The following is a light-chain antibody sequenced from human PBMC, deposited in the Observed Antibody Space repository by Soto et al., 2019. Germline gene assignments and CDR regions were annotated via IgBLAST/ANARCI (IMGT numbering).Light chain of an antibody. V-gene: IGKV1-9*01. Sequence: DIQLTQSPSFLSASVGDRVTITCRASQGISSYLAWHQQNPGKAPNLLIFGASSLQSGVPSRFSGSGYGTEFTLTISSLQPEDFATYYFQQLNTYPSTFGQGTRLDMK. CDR2: GAS. CDR1: QGISSY. J-gene: IGKJ5*01. CDR3: QQLNTYPST.